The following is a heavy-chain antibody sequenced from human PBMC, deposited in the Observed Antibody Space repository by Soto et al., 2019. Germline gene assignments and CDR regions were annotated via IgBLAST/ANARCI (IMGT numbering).Heavy chain of an antibody. V-gene: IGHV2-26*01. J-gene: IGHJ2*01. Sequence: QVTLKESGPVLVKPTETLTLTCTVSGFSLSNARMGVSWIRQPPGKALEWLAHIFSNDEKSYSTSLKSRLTISTDTSKSQVVLTMTNMDPVDTATYYCARIRMTTVTHWYFDLWGRGTLVTVSS. CDR2: IFSNDEK. CDR3: ARIRMTTVTHWYFDL. CDR1: GFSLSNARMG. D-gene: IGHD4-17*01.